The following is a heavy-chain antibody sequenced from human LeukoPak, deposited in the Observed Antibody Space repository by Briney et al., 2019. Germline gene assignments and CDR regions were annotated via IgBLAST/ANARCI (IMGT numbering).Heavy chain of an antibody. CDR1: GFTFSSYN. Sequence: PGGSLRLSCVASGFTFSSYNMHWVRQAPGKGLEWVAVISDDETNKFYADSVKGRFTISRDSSLNTLYLQMDSLRAEDTAVYYCARSETLCSFGRCYSADYWGQGTLVTVSS. J-gene: IGHJ4*02. CDR3: ARSETLCSFGRCYSADY. V-gene: IGHV3-30-3*01. D-gene: IGHD2-15*01. CDR2: ISDDETNK.